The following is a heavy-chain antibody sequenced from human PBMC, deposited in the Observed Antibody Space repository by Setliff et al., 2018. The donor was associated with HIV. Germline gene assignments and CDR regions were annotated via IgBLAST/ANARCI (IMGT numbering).Heavy chain of an antibody. Sequence: SETLSLTCTVSGGSISSGGYYWNWIRQHPGKGLEWIGYIFYNENTHYNPSLRSRVTISVDTSKNHFSLKLSSVTAADTAVFYCARVPFTTGFDYWGQGILVTVSS. CDR2: IFYNENT. J-gene: IGHJ4*02. V-gene: IGHV4-31*03. D-gene: IGHD3-3*01. CDR1: GGSISSGGYY. CDR3: ARVPFTTGFDY.